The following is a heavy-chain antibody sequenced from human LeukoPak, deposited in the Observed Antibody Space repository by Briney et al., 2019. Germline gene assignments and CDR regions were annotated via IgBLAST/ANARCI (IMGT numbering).Heavy chain of an antibody. J-gene: IGHJ4*02. V-gene: IGHV1-3*01. Sequence: ASVKVSCKASGYTFTNYAVNWLRQAPGQRLEWMGWINAGNGDTKFSQNYQARVTITRDASASTAYMELSSLTSEDTAVYFCARGLWSAHRREYYFDSWGQGTLVTVSS. D-gene: IGHD3-3*01. CDR2: INAGNGDT. CDR3: ARGLWSAHRREYYFDS. CDR1: GYTFTNYA.